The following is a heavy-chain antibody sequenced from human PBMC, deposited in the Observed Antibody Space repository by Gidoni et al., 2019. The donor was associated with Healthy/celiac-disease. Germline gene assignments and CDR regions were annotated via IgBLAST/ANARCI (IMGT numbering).Heavy chain of an antibody. CDR2: INPNSGVT. D-gene: IGHD2-15*01. V-gene: IGHV1-2*02. CDR3: ARGGGYCSGGSCLPYYYYGMDV. CDR1: GYTFTGYY. J-gene: IGHJ6*04. Sequence: QVQLVQSGAEVKKPGASVKVSCKASGYTFTGYYMHWVRQAPGQGLEWMGWINPNSGVTSYAQKFQGRVTMTRDTSISTAYMELSRLRSDDTAVYYCARGGGYCSGGSCLPYYYYGMDVWGKGTTVTVSS.